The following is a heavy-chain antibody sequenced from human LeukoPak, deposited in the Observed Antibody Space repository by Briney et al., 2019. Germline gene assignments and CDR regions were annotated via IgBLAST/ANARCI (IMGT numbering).Heavy chain of an antibody. CDR1: GITVSSNY. CDR2: TYSGGST. V-gene: IGHV3-66*02. J-gene: IGHJ4*02. CDR3: ARAGPLWSAYYPEY. D-gene: IGHD3-3*01. Sequence: GGSLRLSCAASGITVSSNYMSWVRQAPGKGLEWVSVTYSGGSTYYADSVKGRFTISRDNSENTLHLLKNSLRPEDTAVYYCARAGPLWSAYYPEYWGQGTLVTVSS.